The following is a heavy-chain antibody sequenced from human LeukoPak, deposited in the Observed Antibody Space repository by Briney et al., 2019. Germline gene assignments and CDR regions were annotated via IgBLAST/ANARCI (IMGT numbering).Heavy chain of an antibody. CDR1: GFTFSTFA. CDR2: ISGSGTYT. D-gene: IGHD3-22*01. J-gene: IGHJ4*02. V-gene: IGHV3-23*01. CDR3: AKYQYDSSGYYPLFDY. Sequence: PGGSLRLSCAPSGFTFSTFAMSWVRQAPGKGLEWVSGISGSGTYTDYADSVKGRFTISRDNSKNTLYLQMNRLRAEDTAVYYCAKYQYDSSGYYPLFDYWGQGTLVTVSS.